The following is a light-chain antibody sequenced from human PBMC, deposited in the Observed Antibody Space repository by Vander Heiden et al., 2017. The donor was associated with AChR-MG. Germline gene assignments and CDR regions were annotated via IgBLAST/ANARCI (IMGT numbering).Light chain of an antibody. V-gene: IGLV2-11*01. Sequence: QSALTQPRSVSGSPGQSVTIACTGTSSDVGRFNYVSWYQQHPGRAPKLIIFDVSKRPSGVPDRFSGSKSGNTASLTISGLQTEDEAEYYCCSYGGTSTHVLFGGGTEL. CDR2: DVS. CDR3: CSYGGTSTHVL. CDR1: SSDVGRFNY. J-gene: IGLJ2*01.